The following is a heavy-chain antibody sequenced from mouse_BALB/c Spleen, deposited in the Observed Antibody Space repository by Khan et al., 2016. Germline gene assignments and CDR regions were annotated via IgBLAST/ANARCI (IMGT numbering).Heavy chain of an antibody. J-gene: IGHJ2*01. D-gene: IGHD1-2*01. CDR1: GFDFSRYW. Sequence: EVKLLASGGGLVQPGGSLKLSCAASGFDFSRYWMSWVRQAPGKGLEWIGEINPDSSTINYTPSLKDKFIISRDNAKNTLYMQMSKVRSEDTALYYCERLHYYGYVGYWGQGTTLTVSS. V-gene: IGHV4-1*02. CDR2: INPDSSTI. CDR3: ERLHYYGYVGY.